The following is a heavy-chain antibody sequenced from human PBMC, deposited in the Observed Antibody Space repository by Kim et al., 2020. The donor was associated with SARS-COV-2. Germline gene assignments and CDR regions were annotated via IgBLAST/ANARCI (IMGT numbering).Heavy chain of an antibody. CDR1: GLTFRNYW. CDR2: IKETGTET. Sequence: GGSLRLSCEVSGLTFRNYWMTWVRQPPGKGLEWVANIKETGTETYYGQSLRGRFTISRDNARNSVYLQMDTLRAEDTAVYYCAGANGAYVEAAYWGRGALATVSS. CDR3: AGANGAYVEAAY. V-gene: IGHV3-7*01. D-gene: IGHD6-25*01. J-gene: IGHJ4*02.